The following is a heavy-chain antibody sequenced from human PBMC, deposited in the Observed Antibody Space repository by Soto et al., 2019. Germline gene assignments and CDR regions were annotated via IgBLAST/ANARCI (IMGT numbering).Heavy chain of an antibody. V-gene: IGHV1-2*04. CDR3: AIAYGSGSYFDY. D-gene: IGHD3-10*01. J-gene: IGHJ4*02. CDR1: GYTFTGYY. Sequence: ASVKVSCKASGYTFTGYYMHWVRQAPGQGLEWMGWINPNSGCTNYAQKFQGWVTMTRDTSISTAYMELSRLRSDDTAVYYCAIAYGSGSYFDYWGQGTLVTVSS. CDR2: INPNSGCT.